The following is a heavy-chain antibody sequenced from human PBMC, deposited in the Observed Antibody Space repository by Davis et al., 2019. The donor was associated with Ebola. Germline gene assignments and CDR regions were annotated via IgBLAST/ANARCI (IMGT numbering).Heavy chain of an antibody. CDR1: GFNFRSYG. Sequence: GESLKISCAASGFNFRSYGMHWVRQAPDKGLEWVAVIWYDGSRKYYGDSVKGRFTISRDNSNNLLYLQMNSLRAEDTAVYYCAKDLFSTAMVSPLDYWGQGTLVTVSS. V-gene: IGHV3-33*06. CDR2: IWYDGSRK. D-gene: IGHD5-18*01. J-gene: IGHJ4*02. CDR3: AKDLFSTAMVSPLDY.